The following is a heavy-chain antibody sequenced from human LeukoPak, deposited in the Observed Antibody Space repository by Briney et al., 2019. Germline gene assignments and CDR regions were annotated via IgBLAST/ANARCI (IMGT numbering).Heavy chain of an antibody. CDR1: AYTFTSYD. V-gene: IGHV1-8*01. J-gene: IGHJ4*02. D-gene: IGHD6-13*01. CDR3: ARGHGPGGSRWPNLDH. CDR2: MYTNSGNT. Sequence: ASVKVSCKASAYTFTSYDINWVRQAPGQGLEWMGWMYTNSGNTAYAQKFQGRVTMTRDTSISTAYMELSSLRSEDTAVYYCARGHGPGGSRWPNLDHWGQGTLVTVSS.